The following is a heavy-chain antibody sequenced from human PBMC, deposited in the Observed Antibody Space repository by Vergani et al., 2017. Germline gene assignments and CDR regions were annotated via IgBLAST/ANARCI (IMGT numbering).Heavy chain of an antibody. V-gene: IGHV3-23*01. CDR1: GFTFSSYA. CDR3: ATAGYGDRSGY. D-gene: IGHD4-17*01. J-gene: IGHJ4*02. Sequence: EVQLLESGGGLVQPGGSLRLSCAASGFTFSSYAMSWVRQAPGKGLEWVSAISGSGGSTYYADSVKGRFTISRDNAKNTLYLQMNSLRAEDTAVYYCATAGYGDRSGYWGQGTLVTVSS. CDR2: ISGSGGST.